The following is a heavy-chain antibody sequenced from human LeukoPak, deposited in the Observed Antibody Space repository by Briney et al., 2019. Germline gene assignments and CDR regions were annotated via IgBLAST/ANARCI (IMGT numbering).Heavy chain of an antibody. Sequence: ASVKVSCKASGYTFTSYDINWVRQATGQGLEWMGWMNPNSGNTGYAQKFQGRVTITSNTSISTAYMELSSLRSEDTAVYYCARYYCDSSGYYPWGQGTLVTVSS. CDR2: MNPNSGNT. CDR1: GYTFTSYD. CDR3: ARYYCDSSGYYP. D-gene: IGHD3-22*01. J-gene: IGHJ5*02. V-gene: IGHV1-8*03.